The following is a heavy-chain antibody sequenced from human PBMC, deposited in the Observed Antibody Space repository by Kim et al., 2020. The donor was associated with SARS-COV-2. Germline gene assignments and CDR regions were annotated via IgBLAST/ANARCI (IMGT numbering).Heavy chain of an antibody. D-gene: IGHD2-2*01. Sequence: ASVKVSCKASGYTFTSYAMHWVRQAPGQRLAWMGWINAGNGNTKYSQKFQGRVTITRDTSASTAYMELSSLRSEDTAVYYCAGDQGIYCSSTSCRYGMDVWGQGTAVTVAS. CDR3: AGDQGIYCSSTSCRYGMDV. CDR2: INAGNGNT. V-gene: IGHV1-3*01. CDR1: GYTFTSYA. J-gene: IGHJ6*02.